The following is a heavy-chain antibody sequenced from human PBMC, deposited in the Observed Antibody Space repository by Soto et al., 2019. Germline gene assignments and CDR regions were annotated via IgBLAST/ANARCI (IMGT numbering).Heavy chain of an antibody. J-gene: IGHJ6*02. D-gene: IGHD3-3*01. CDR3: ARDRPVLRFLEWLSTTRIPYYYGMDV. CDR2: ISAYNGNT. V-gene: IGHV1-18*04. CDR1: GYTFTSYG. Sequence: ASVKVSCKASGYTFTSYGISWVRQAPGQGLEWMGWISAYNGNTNYAQKLQGRVTMTTDTSTSTAYMELRSLRSDDTAVYYCARDRPVLRFLEWLSTTRIPYYYGMDVWGQGTTVTVSS.